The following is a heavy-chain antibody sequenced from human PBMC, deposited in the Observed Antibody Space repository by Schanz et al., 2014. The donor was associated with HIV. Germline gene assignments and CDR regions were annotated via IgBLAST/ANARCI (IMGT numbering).Heavy chain of an antibody. D-gene: IGHD3-22*01. J-gene: IGHJ4*02. V-gene: IGHV3-33*08. CDR3: ARGRYAPNYYDSSTYPYYFDY. CDR2: IWYDGSQT. CDR1: GFTFSTYG. Sequence: QVQLVESGGGVVQPGRSLRLSCAASGFTFSTYGMHWVRQAPGKGLEWVAIIWYDGSQTRYTGSVKGRFTISRDNSKNILYLQMNSVRPEDTAVYYCARGRYAPNYYDSSTYPYYFDYWGQGTLVTVSS.